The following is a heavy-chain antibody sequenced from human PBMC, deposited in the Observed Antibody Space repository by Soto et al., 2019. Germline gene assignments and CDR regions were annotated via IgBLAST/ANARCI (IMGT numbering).Heavy chain of an antibody. CDR1: GFTFSNAW. V-gene: IGHV3-15*07. CDR3: TTDTEPYCISTSCYSQGGYYYYYGTDV. CDR2: IKSKTDGGTT. D-gene: IGHD2-2*01. J-gene: IGHJ6*02. Sequence: PGGSLRLSCAASGFTFSNAWMNWVRQAPGKGLEWVGRIKSKTDGGTTDYAAPVKGRFTISRDDSKNTLYLQMNSLKTEDTAVYYCTTDTEPYCISTSCYSQGGYYYYYGTDVWGQGTTVTVSS.